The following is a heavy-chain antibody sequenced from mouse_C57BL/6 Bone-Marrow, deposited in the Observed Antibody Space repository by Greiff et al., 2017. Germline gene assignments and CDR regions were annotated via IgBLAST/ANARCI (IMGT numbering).Heavy chain of an antibody. CDR2: IYPRSGNT. V-gene: IGHV1-81*01. Sequence: QVQLQQSGAELARPGASVKLSCKASGYTFTSYGISWVKQRTGQGLEWIGEIYPRSGNTYYNEKFKGKATLTVDNSSSTAYMELRSLTSEDSAVYFCARYDYVWFAYWGQGTLVTVSA. CDR3: ARYDYVWFAY. CDR1: GYTFTSYG. D-gene: IGHD2-4*01. J-gene: IGHJ3*01.